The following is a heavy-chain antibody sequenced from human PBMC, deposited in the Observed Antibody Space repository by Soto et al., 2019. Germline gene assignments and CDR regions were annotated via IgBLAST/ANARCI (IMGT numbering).Heavy chain of an antibody. J-gene: IGHJ4*02. CDR1: GFTFSSYG. Sequence: QVQLVESGGGVVQPGRSLRLSCAASGFTFSSYGMHWVRQAPGKGLEWVAVIWYDGSNKYYADSVKGRFTISRDNSKNTLYLQMNRLRAEDTAVYYCARDSAPYYYDSSGPTDYWGQGTLVTVSS. D-gene: IGHD3-22*01. V-gene: IGHV3-33*01. CDR2: IWYDGSNK. CDR3: ARDSAPYYYDSSGPTDY.